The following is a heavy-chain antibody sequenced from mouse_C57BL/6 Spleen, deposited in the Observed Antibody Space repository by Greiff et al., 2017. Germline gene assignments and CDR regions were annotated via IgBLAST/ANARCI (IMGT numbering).Heavy chain of an antibody. Sequence: VHVKQSGPVLVKPGASVKMSCKASGYTFTDYYMNWVKQSHGKSLEWIGVINPYNGGTSYNQKFKGKATLTVDKSSSTAYMELNSLTSEDSAVYYCARYTGDYWGQGTTLTVSS. CDR3: ARYTGDY. J-gene: IGHJ2*01. CDR1: GYTFTDYY. CDR2: INPYNGGT. V-gene: IGHV1-19*01. D-gene: IGHD1-1*01.